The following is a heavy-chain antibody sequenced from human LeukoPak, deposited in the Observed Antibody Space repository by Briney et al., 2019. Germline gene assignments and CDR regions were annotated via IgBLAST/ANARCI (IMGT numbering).Heavy chain of an antibody. V-gene: IGHV4-61*01. D-gene: IGHD3-22*01. Sequence: PSQTLSLTCTVSGGSISSGSYYWSWIRQPPGKGLEWIGYIYYSGSTNYNPSLKSRVTISVDTSKNQFSLKLSSVTAADTAVYYCARSRYYYDSSGYYDYWGQGTLVTVSS. CDR3: ARSRYYYDSSGYYDY. CDR1: GGSISSGSYY. J-gene: IGHJ4*02. CDR2: IYYSGST.